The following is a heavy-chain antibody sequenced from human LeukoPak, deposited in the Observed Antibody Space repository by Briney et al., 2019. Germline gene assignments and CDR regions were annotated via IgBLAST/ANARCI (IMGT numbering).Heavy chain of an antibody. CDR1: GYTFTGYY. Sequence: ASVKVSCKASGYTFTGYYMHWVRQAPGQGLEWMGGVIPIFGTANYAQKFQGRVTITADESTSTAYMELSSLRSEDTAVYYCARDCGGSTSCYDDAFDIWGQGTMVTVSS. CDR3: ARDCGGSTSCYDDAFDI. D-gene: IGHD2-2*01. CDR2: VIPIFGTA. J-gene: IGHJ3*02. V-gene: IGHV1-69*13.